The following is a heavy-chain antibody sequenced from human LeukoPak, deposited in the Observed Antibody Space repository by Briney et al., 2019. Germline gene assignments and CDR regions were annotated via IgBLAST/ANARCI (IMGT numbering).Heavy chain of an antibody. CDR3: ARPDGGTDAFDI. CDR2: IHHSGRT. J-gene: IGHJ3*02. CDR1: GYSISSGSGYY. D-gene: IGHD4-23*01. V-gene: IGHV4-38-2*02. Sequence: SETLSLTCTVSGYSISSGSGYYWGWIRQPPGKGLEWIGSIHHSGRTYNNPSLKSRVTISVDTSKTQFSLRLSSVTAADTAVYYCARPDGGTDAFDIWGQGTMVTVSS.